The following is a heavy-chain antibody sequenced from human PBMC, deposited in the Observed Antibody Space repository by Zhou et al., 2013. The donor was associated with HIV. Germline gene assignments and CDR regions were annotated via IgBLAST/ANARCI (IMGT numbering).Heavy chain of an antibody. D-gene: IGHD3-3*01. CDR3: ARANYDFWSDTDAFDI. V-gene: IGHV1-18*01. J-gene: IGHJ3*02. Sequence: QVQLVQSGAEVKKPGASVKVSCKASGYTFTSYGISWVRQAPGQGLEWMGWISAYNGDTNYAQKLQGRVTMTTDTSTSTAYMELRSLRSDDTAVYYCARANYDFWSDTDAFDIWGQGTMVTVSS. CDR1: GYTFTSYG. CDR2: ISAYNGDT.